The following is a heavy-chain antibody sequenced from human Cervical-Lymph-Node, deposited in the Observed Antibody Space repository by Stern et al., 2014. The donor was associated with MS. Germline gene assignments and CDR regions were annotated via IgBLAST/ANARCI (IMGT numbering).Heavy chain of an antibody. CDR3: ARFRPGYLDY. Sequence: EMQLVESGGGLVQPGGSLRLSCAASGFTFSSNWMSWVRQAPGKGLEWVANIKQDGGETYYVDSVKGRFTISRDNAKNSLYLQMNSLRAEDMAVYYCARFRPGYLDYWGQGTLVTVSS. D-gene: IGHD3-10*01. CDR2: IKQDGGET. V-gene: IGHV3-7*01. CDR1: GFTFSSNW. J-gene: IGHJ4*02.